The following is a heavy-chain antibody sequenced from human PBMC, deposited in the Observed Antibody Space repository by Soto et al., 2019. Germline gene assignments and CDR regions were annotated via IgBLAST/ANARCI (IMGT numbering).Heavy chain of an antibody. J-gene: IGHJ4*02. CDR1: GLPHSLFA. Sequence: LRLSCIASGLPHSLFAMMWIRQAPGKGLECVSGIYGSGGGIQYADSVKGRFTISRDNSKNTVYLQMTDLRADDTAIYYCAKDAVYNDGLWLMDLWGQGTQVTVSS. V-gene: IGHV3-23*01. D-gene: IGHD3-10*01. CDR2: IYGSGGGI. CDR3: AKDAVYNDGLWLMDL.